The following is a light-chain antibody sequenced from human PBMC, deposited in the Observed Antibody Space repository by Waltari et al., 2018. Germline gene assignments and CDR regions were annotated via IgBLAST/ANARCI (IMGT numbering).Light chain of an antibody. CDR1: QSVSRT. V-gene: IGKV3-20*01. J-gene: IGKJ1*01. CDR2: GAS. CDR3: QHYVRLPVT. Sequence: EIVLTQSPATLSLSLGEIATPSCRASQSVSRTLAWYQQKPGQAPRLLMYGASNRATGIPDRFSGSGSGTDFSLTISRLEPEDFAVYYCQHYVRLPVTFGQGTKVEIK.